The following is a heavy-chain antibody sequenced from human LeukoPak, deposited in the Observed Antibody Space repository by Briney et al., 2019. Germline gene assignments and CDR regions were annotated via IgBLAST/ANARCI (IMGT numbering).Heavy chain of an antibody. V-gene: IGHV1-2*02. CDR2: INPNSGGT. CDR3: AILSGSYC. D-gene: IGHD1-26*01. CDR1: GYTFTGYY. J-gene: IGHJ4*02. Sequence: ASVKVSCKASGYTFTGYYMHWVRQAPGQGLEWMGCINPNSGGTNYAQKFQGRVTITRNTSISTAYMELSSLRSEDTAVYYCAILSGSYCWGQGTLVTVSS.